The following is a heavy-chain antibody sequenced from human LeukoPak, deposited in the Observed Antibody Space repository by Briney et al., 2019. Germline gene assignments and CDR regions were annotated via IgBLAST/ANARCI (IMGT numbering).Heavy chain of an antibody. CDR3: ARGRRYYDSSGYTNYYYFDY. J-gene: IGHJ4*02. D-gene: IGHD3-22*01. CDR1: GGSFSGYY. Sequence: PSETLSLTCAVYGGSFSGYYWSWIRQPPGKGLEWIGEINHSGSTNYSPSLKSRVTISVDTSKNQFSLKLSSVTAADTAVYYCARGRRYYDSSGYTNYYYFDYWGQGTLVTVSS. V-gene: IGHV4-34*01. CDR2: INHSGST.